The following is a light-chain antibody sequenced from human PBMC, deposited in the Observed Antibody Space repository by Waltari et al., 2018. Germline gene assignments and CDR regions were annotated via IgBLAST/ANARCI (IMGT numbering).Light chain of an antibody. CDR3: QQRSNWPPIT. Sequence: EIVLTQSPVTLSLAPGERATLSCWASQSVGSSLAWYQQKPGQAPRLLMYDASNRAPAVPASFNGSGSGTDFTLTIISLQSEDSAVYYCQQRSNWPPITFGQGTRLEIK. CDR1: QSVGSS. J-gene: IGKJ5*01. V-gene: IGKV3-11*01. CDR2: DAS.